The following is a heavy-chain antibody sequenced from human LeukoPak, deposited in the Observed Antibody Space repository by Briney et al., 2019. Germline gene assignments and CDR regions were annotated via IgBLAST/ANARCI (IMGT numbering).Heavy chain of an antibody. CDR3: AKDRVIGAAGTYDDY. V-gene: IGHV3-23*01. CDR2: NSGSGGST. Sequence: GGSLRLSCAASGFIFSSYAMSWVRQSPGRGLEWVSANSGSGGSTYYGDSVRGRFTITRHNSENTVCLQMNIRRAEDTAVDYCAKDRVIGAAGTYDDYWGQGTLVTVSS. J-gene: IGHJ4*02. D-gene: IGHD6-13*01. CDR1: GFIFSSYA.